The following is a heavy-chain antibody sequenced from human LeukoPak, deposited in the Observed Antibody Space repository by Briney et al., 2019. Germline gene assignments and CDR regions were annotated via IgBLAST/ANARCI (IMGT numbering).Heavy chain of an antibody. Sequence: ASVKVSCKASGYTFTGYYMHWVRQAPGQGLEWMGWINPNSGGTNYAQKFRGRVTMTRDTSISTAYMELSRLRSDDTAVYYCARVETYCGGDCYSHFDYWGQGTLVTVSS. J-gene: IGHJ4*02. CDR3: ARVETYCGGDCYSHFDY. D-gene: IGHD2-21*02. V-gene: IGHV1-2*02. CDR1: GYTFTGYY. CDR2: INPNSGGT.